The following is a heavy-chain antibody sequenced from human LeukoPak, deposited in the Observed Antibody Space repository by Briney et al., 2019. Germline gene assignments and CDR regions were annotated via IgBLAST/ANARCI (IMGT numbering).Heavy chain of an antibody. V-gene: IGHV1-69*04. Sequence: ASVKVSCKASGGTFSSYAISWVRQAPGQGLEWMGRVIPILGIANYAQKFQGRVTITADKSTSTAYMELSSLRSEDTAVYYCAKDLVGYSSGCPFDYWGQGTLVTVSS. J-gene: IGHJ4*02. D-gene: IGHD6-19*01. CDR2: VIPILGIA. CDR3: AKDLVGYSSGCPFDY. CDR1: GGTFSSYA.